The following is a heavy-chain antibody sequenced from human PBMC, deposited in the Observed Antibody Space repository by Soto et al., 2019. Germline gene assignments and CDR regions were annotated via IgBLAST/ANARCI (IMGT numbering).Heavy chain of an antibody. CDR2: IYNDGTT. CDR3: ARDGGYFDYYFDY. Sequence: HPGGSLRLSCAASGFSVSDNYMSWVRQAPGKGLEWVSVIYNDGTTYYTDSVKGRFTISRDNSKNTLYLQMNTLRVEDTAVYYCARDGGYFDYYFDYWGPGTLVTVSS. D-gene: IGHD3-9*01. J-gene: IGHJ4*02. CDR1: GFSVSDNY. V-gene: IGHV3-66*01.